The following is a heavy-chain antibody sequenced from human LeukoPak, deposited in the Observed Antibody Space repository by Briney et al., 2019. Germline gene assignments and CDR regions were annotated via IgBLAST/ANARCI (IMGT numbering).Heavy chain of an antibody. D-gene: IGHD6-19*01. Sequence: GGSLRLSCAASGFSFSDYYMSWIRRAPGKGLEWVSYITSGRSYTNYADSVKGRFTISRDNAKNSLYLQMNSLRAEDTAVYYCARAPSAVAGMLDYWGQGTLVTVSS. CDR3: ARAPSAVAGMLDY. CDR1: GFSFSDYY. V-gene: IGHV3-11*06. J-gene: IGHJ4*02. CDR2: ITSGRSYT.